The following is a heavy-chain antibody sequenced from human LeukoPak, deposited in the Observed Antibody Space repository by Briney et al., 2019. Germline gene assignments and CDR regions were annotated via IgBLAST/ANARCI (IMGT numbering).Heavy chain of an antibody. CDR3: ATDLSSMVRGVIIHFFDH. CDR1: GYTFNGHY. CDR2: INPNSGGT. Sequence: GASVKFSCKASGYTFNGHYLHWVRQARGQGLEWMGWINPNSGGTNTAQKFQGRVTMTWDTSVNTAYLEVNSLRSDDTAVYYCATDLSSMVRGVIIHFFDHWGPETLVTVS. D-gene: IGHD3-10*01. J-gene: IGHJ4*01. V-gene: IGHV1-2*02.